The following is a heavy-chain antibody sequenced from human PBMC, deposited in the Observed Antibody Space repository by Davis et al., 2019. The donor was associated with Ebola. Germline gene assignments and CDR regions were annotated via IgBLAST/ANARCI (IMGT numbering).Heavy chain of an antibody. J-gene: IGHJ4*02. V-gene: IGHV5-51*01. D-gene: IGHD1-1*01. CDR2: IFPGDSET. CDR1: GYIFANYW. Sequence: GESLKISCQASGYIFANYWIGWVRQKPGKGLEWMGIIFPGDSETRYSPSFQGQVTISADKSINTAYLQWHSLQASDTALYYCARHWGGSNWNIFDSWGQGALVTVSS. CDR3: ARHWGGSNWNIFDS.